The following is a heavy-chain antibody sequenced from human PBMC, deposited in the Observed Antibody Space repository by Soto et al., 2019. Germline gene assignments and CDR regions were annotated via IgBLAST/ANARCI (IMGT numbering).Heavy chain of an antibody. D-gene: IGHD6-13*01. V-gene: IGHV5-51*01. CDR1: GYSFTSYW. CDR3: ASGIAAAGTSGGMGV. CDR2: IYPGDSDT. J-gene: IGHJ6*02. Sequence: PGESLKISCKGSGYSFTSYWIGWVRQMPGKGLEWMGIIYPGDSDTRYSPSFQGQVTISADKSISTAYLQWSSLKASDTAMYYCASGIAAAGTSGGMGVWGQGTTVTVSS.